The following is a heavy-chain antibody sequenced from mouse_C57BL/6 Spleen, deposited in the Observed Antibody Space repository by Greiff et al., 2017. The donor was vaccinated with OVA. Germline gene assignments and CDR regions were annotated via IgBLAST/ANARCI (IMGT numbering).Heavy chain of an antibody. D-gene: IGHD2-3*01. J-gene: IGHJ4*01. CDR3: ARDGYPYAMDY. CDR2: ISSGSSTI. V-gene: IGHV5-17*01. Sequence: DVHLVESGGGLVKPGGSLKLSCAASGFTFSDYGMHWVRQAPEKGLEWVAYISSGSSTIYYADTVKGRFTISRDNAKNTLFLQMTSLRSEDTAMYYCARDGYPYAMDYWGQGTSVTVSS. CDR1: GFTFSDYG.